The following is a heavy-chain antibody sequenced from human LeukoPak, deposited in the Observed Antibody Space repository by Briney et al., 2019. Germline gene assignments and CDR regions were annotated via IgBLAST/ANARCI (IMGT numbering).Heavy chain of an antibody. V-gene: IGHV3-7*01. CDR1: GFTFSGHW. Sequence: GGSLRLSCAASGFTFSGHWMSWARQAPGKGLEWVANINQGGSDKYYVDSVKGRFTISRDNANNLLYLQMNSLGGEDTAVYYCTRDRSRAEDDWGQGTLVTVSS. CDR3: TRDRSRAEDD. D-gene: IGHD1-14*01. J-gene: IGHJ4*02. CDR2: INQGGSDK.